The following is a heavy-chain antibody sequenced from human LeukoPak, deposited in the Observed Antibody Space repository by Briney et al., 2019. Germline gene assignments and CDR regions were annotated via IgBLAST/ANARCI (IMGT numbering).Heavy chain of an antibody. Sequence: SETLSLTCAVSGGSISSGGYSWSWIRQPPGKGLEWIGCIYHSGSTYYNPSLKSRVTISVDRSKNQFSLKLGSVTAADTAVYYCARAVLLWFGELPHFDLWGRGTLVTVSS. J-gene: IGHJ2*01. CDR3: ARAVLLWFGELPHFDL. D-gene: IGHD3-10*01. CDR2: IYHSGST. CDR1: GGSISSGGYS. V-gene: IGHV4-30-2*01.